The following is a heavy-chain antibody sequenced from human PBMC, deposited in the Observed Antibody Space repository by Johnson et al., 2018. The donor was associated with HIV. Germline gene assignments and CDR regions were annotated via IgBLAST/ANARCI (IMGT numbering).Heavy chain of an antibody. Sequence: VQLVESGGGLVQPGGSLRLSCAASGFTVSSNYMSWVLQAPGKGLEWVSVIYSGGRTYYADSVEGRFTISRDNSKNTLYLQMNSLRAEDTAVYFCARDRRYYDSSGYYHDAFDIWGQGTMVTVSS. V-gene: IGHV3-66*01. CDR2: IYSGGRT. J-gene: IGHJ3*02. CDR1: GFTVSSNY. D-gene: IGHD3-22*01. CDR3: ARDRRYYDSSGYYHDAFDI.